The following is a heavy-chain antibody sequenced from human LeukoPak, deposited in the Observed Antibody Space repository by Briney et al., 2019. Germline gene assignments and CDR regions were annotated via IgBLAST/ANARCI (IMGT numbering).Heavy chain of an antibody. J-gene: IGHJ4*02. Sequence: SETLSLTCAVYGGSLSGYYWSWIRQPPGKGLEWIGEINHSGSTNYNPSLKSRVTISVDTSKNQSSLKLSSVTAADTAVYYCATRPGGYCSSTSCYVVDYWGQGTLVTVSS. CDR2: INHSGST. D-gene: IGHD2-2*01. V-gene: IGHV4-34*01. CDR1: GGSLSGYY. CDR3: ATRPGGYCSSTSCYVVDY.